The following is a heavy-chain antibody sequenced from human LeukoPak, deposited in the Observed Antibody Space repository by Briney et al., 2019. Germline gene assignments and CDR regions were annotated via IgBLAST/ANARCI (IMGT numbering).Heavy chain of an antibody. Sequence: SEALSLTCAVSGGSISSGGYSWSWIRQPPGKGLEWIGYIYHSGSTYYNPSLKSRATISVDRSKNQFSLKLSSVTAADTAVYYCARWAHGDALDIWGQGTMVTVSS. J-gene: IGHJ3*02. V-gene: IGHV4-30-2*01. CDR1: GGSISSGGYS. CDR3: ARWAHGDALDI. CDR2: IYHSGST.